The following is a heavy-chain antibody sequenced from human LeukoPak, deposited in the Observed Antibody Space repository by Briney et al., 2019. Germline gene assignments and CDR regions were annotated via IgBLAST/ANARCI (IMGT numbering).Heavy chain of an antibody. CDR3: ARERLGVTAFHI. D-gene: IGHD2-21*02. CDR2: ISSSSSYI. J-gene: IGHJ3*02. V-gene: IGHV3-21*01. Sequence: GGSLRLSCAASGFTFSRYTMNWVRQAPGKGLEWVSSISSSSSYIYYADSVKGRFTISRDNAQNSLYLQMNSLRAEDTAVYYCARERLGVTAFHIWGQGTMVTVSS. CDR1: GFTFSRYT.